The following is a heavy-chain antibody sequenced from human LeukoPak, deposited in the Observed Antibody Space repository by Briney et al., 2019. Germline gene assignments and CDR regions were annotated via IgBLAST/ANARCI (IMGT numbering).Heavy chain of an antibody. V-gene: IGHV3-30*09. CDR1: GFTFSSYA. CDR3: ARGDIVVVPAARTDYVWGSYALDY. D-gene: IGHD2-2*01. J-gene: IGHJ4*02. Sequence: GRSLRLSCAASGFTFSSYAMHWVRQAPGKGLEWVAVISYDGSNKYYADSVKGRFAISRDNSKNTLYLQMISLRAEDTAVYYCARGDIVVVPAARTDYVWGSYALDYWGQGTLVTVSS. CDR2: ISYDGSNK.